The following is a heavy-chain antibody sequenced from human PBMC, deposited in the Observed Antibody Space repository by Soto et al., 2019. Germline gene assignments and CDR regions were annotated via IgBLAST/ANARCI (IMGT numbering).Heavy chain of an antibody. CDR1: GYTFTGYY. CDR2: INPNSGGT. Sequence: ASVKVSCKASGYTFTGYYMHWVRQAPGQGLEWMGWINPNSGGTNYAQKFQGRVTMTRDTSISTAYMELSRLRSDDTAVYYCARAPYYDSSGFSVPEAYWGQGTLVTVPQ. D-gene: IGHD3-22*01. J-gene: IGHJ4*02. V-gene: IGHV1-2*02. CDR3: ARAPYYDSSGFSVPEAY.